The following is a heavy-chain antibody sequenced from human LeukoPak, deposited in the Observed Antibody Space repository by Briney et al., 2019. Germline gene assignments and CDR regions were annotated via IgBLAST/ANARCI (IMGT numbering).Heavy chain of an antibody. D-gene: IGHD6-13*01. J-gene: IGHJ5*02. CDR3: ARGGAAGINWFGP. V-gene: IGHV1-69*13. CDR2: IIPIFGTA. CDR1: GGTFSSYA. Sequence: SVKVSCKASGGTFSSYAISWVRQAPGQGLEWMGGIIPIFGTANYAQKFQGRVTITADESTSTAYMELSSLRSEDTAVYYCARGGAAGINWFGPWGQGTLVTVSS.